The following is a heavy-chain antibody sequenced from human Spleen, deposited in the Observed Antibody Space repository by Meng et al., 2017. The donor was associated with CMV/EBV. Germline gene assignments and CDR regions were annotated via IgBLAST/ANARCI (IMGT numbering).Heavy chain of an antibody. D-gene: IGHD2-2*02. Sequence: SETLSLTCTVSGGSISNYYWNWIRQPPGKGLEWIGYIYYSGSTYYNPSLKSRVTISVDTSKNQFSLKLSSVTAADTAVYYCARIPTDYYYGMDVWGQGTTVTVSS. J-gene: IGHJ6*02. V-gene: IGHV4-59*12. CDR1: GGSISNYY. CDR2: IYYSGST. CDR3: ARIPTDYYYGMDV.